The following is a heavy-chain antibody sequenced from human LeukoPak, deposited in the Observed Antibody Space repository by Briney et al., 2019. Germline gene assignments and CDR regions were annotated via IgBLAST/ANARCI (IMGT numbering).Heavy chain of an antibody. V-gene: IGHV1-18*01. Sequence: GASVKVSCKASGYTFTSYGISWVRQAPGQGLEWMGWISAYNGNTNYAQKLQGRVTMTTDTSTSTAYMELRSLRSDDTAVYYCARGLERFGERGVFYFDYWGQGTLVTVSS. CDR1: GYTFTSYG. D-gene: IGHD3-10*01. J-gene: IGHJ4*02. CDR3: ARGLERFGERGVFYFDY. CDR2: ISAYNGNT.